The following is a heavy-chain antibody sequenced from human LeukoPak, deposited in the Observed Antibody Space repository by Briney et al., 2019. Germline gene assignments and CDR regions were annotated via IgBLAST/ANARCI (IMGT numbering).Heavy chain of an antibody. D-gene: IGHD6-19*01. J-gene: IGHJ6*02. CDR2: INHSGST. CDR1: GGSFSGYY. V-gene: IGHV4-34*01. Sequence: PSETLSLTCAVYGGSFSGYYWSWIRQPPGKGLEWIGEINHSGSTNYNPSLKSRVTISVDTSKNQFSLKLSSVTAADTAVCYCARDTPSPYSSGWYTHYYYGMDVWGQGTTVTVSS. CDR3: ARDTPSPYSSGWYTHYYYGMDV.